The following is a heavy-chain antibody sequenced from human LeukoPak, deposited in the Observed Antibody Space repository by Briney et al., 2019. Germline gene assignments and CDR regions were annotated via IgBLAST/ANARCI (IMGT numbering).Heavy chain of an antibody. D-gene: IGHD6-19*01. CDR3: ASEETTNGGWTPNY. V-gene: IGHV3-53*01. Sequence: QPGGSLRLSCAASGITVSSDYMSWVRQAPGKGLEWVSIIYSGDTTHYADSVKGRFTISRDNAKNSLYLQMNSLRAEDTAVYYCASEETTNGGWTPNYWGQGTLVTVSS. CDR1: GITVSSDY. CDR2: IYSGDTT. J-gene: IGHJ4*02.